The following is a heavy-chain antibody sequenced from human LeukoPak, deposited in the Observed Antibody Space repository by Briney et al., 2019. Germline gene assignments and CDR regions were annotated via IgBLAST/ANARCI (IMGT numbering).Heavy chain of an antibody. CDR1: GGSFSGYY. CDR3: ARVDSYYDFWSGPINY. Sequence: SETLSLTCAVYGGSFSGYYWSWIRQPPGKGLEWIGEINHSGSTNYSPSLKSRVTISVDTSKNQFSLKLSSVTAADTAVYYCARVDSYYDFWSGPINYWGQGTLVTVSS. D-gene: IGHD3-3*01. CDR2: INHSGST. J-gene: IGHJ4*02. V-gene: IGHV4-34*01.